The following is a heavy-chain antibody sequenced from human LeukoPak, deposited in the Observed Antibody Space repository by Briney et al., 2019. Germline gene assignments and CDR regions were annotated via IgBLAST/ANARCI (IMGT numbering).Heavy chain of an antibody. J-gene: IGHJ4*02. CDR2: IYYSEST. Sequence: WVRQPPGKGLEWIGSIYYSESTYYNPSLKSRVTISVDTSKNQFSLKLRSVTAADTAVYYCARGTLRRRGYYFDYWGQGTLVTVSS. V-gene: IGHV4-39*07. D-gene: IGHD3-3*01. CDR3: ARGTLRRRGYYFDY.